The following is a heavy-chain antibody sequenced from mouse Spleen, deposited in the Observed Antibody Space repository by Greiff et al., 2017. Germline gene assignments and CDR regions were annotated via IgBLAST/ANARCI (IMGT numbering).Heavy chain of an antibody. CDR1: GFSLTSYG. V-gene: IGHV2-6*01. CDR2: IWGGGST. CDR3: AKLNWESPY. J-gene: IGHJ3*01. Sequence: QVQLKESGPGLVAPSQSLSITCTVSGFSLTSYGVDWVRQSPGKGLEWLGVIWGGGSTNYNSALKSRLSISKDNSKSQVFLKMNSLQTDDTAMYYCAKLNWESPYWGQGTLVTVSA. D-gene: IGHD4-1*02.